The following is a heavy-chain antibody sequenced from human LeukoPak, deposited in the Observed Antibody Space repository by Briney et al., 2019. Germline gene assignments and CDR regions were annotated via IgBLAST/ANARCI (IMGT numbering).Heavy chain of an antibody. J-gene: IGHJ6*04. CDR3: ASGGLAAPEYCSGGSCYPTGYYGMDV. Sequence: SVKVSCKASGGTFSSYAISWVRQAPGQGLEWMGGITSIFGTTNYAQKFQGRVTITADESTSTAYMELSSLRSEDTAVYYCASGGLAAPEYCSGGSCYPTGYYGMDVWGKGTTVTVSS. V-gene: IGHV1-69*01. D-gene: IGHD2-15*01. CDR1: GGTFSSYA. CDR2: ITSIFGTT.